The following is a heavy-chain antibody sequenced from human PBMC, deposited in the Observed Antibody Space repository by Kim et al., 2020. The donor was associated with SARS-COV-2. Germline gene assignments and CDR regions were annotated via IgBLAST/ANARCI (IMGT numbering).Heavy chain of an antibody. CDR1: GGSFSGYY. Sequence: SETLSLTCAVYGGSFSGYYWSWIRQPPGKGLEWIGEINHSGSTNYNPSLKSRVTISVDTSKNQFSLKLSSVTAADTAVYYCARGSPERYYYGSGSYRLAYWGQGTLVTVSS. CDR3: ARGSPERYYYGSGSYRLAY. CDR2: INHSGST. J-gene: IGHJ4*02. D-gene: IGHD3-10*01. V-gene: IGHV4-34*01.